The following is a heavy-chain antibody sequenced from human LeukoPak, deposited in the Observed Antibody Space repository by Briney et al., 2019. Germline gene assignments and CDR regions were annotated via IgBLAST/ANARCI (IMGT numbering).Heavy chain of an antibody. Sequence: TPSETLSLXCAVYGGSYSGYYWSWIRQPPGKGLEWIGEINHSGSTNYNPSLKSRVTISVDTSKNQFSLKLSSVTAADTAVYYCARLQWLVRGFDYWGQGTLVTVSS. CDR1: GGSYSGYY. CDR3: ARLQWLVRGFDY. D-gene: IGHD6-19*01. V-gene: IGHV4-34*01. J-gene: IGHJ4*02. CDR2: INHSGST.